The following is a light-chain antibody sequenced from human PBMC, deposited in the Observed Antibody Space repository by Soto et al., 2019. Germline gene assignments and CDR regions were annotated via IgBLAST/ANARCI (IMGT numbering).Light chain of an antibody. CDR1: SSDVGSHNL. V-gene: IGLV2-23*02. J-gene: IGLJ7*01. CDR3: CSYGGSRAV. Sequence: QSALTQPASVSGSPGQSITISCTGTSSDVGSHNLVSWYQQHPGQAPKLMIYEVSKRPLGVSTRFSASKSGNPASLTISGLQAEDEADYYCCSYGGSRAVFGGGTQLPVL. CDR2: EVS.